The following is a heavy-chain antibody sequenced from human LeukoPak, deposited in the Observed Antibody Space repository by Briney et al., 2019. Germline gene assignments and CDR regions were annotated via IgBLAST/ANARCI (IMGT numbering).Heavy chain of an antibody. CDR3: ARAVVPAAPAHFDY. CDR2: ISYDGSNK. CDR1: GFTFSSYA. V-gene: IGHV3-30-3*01. D-gene: IGHD2-2*01. Sequence: GGSLRLSCAASGFTFSSYAMHWVRQAPGKGLEWVAVISYDGSNKYYADSVKGRFTISRDNSKNTLYLQMNSLRAEDTAVYSCARAVVPAAPAHFDYWGQGTLVTVSS. J-gene: IGHJ4*02.